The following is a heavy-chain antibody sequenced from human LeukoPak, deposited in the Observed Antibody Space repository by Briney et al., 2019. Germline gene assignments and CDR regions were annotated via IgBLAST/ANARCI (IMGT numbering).Heavy chain of an antibody. D-gene: IGHD1-26*01. J-gene: IGHJ4*02. CDR3: ARDLSEKYSTDY. CDR2: ISYDGIVK. CDR1: GFTFSNYA. V-gene: IGHV3-30-3*01. Sequence: GGSLRLSCAVSGFTFSNYAIHWVRQAPGKGLEWVAFISYDGIVKYYADSVKGRFTIFRDNSQNTLDLQMNSLRAEDTAVYYCARDLSEKYSTDYWGQGTLVTVSS.